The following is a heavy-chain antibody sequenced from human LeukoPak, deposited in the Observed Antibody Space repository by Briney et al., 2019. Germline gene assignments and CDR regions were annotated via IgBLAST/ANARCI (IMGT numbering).Heavy chain of an antibody. V-gene: IGHV3-9*01. J-gene: IGHJ6*04. Sequence: GGSLRLSCGASGFIFDDYGMPRVRDAPGKGLEGVSGISRNNARGYAGSVRGRVTISRDNARNSLYLQMNSLREEDTALYYCAKEDVTRKGYMDVWGKGTTVTVSS. CDR1: GFIFDDYG. D-gene: IGHD1-14*01. CDR3: AKEDVTRKGYMDV. CDR2: ISRNNAR.